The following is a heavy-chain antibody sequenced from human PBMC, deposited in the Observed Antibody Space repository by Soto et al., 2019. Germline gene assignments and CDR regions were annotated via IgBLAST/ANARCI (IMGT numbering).Heavy chain of an antibody. D-gene: IGHD6-13*01. V-gene: IGHV3-30*03. CDR3: ATMAAPPGFDI. J-gene: IGHJ3*02. CDR1: GFTFSSYG. Sequence: QVQLVESGGGVVQPGRSLRLSCAASGFTFSSYGMHWVRQAPGKGLEWVAVISFDGTIKYYADSVKGRFTISRDNSKNTLYLQMNSLRAEDTAVYYCATMAAPPGFDIWGQGTMVTVSS. CDR2: ISFDGTIK.